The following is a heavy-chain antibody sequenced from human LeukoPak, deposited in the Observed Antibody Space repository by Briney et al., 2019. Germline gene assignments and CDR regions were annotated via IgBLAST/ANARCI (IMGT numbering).Heavy chain of an antibody. D-gene: IGHD4-17*01. Sequence: SETLSLTCTVSGGSISSGDYYWSWIRQPPGKGLEWIGYIYYSGSTYYNPSLKSRVTISVDTSKNQFSLKLSSVTAADTAVYYRARGAVTTSDYFDYWGQGTLVTVSS. V-gene: IGHV4-30-4*01. J-gene: IGHJ4*02. CDR1: GGSISSGDYY. CDR2: IYYSGST. CDR3: ARGAVTTSDYFDY.